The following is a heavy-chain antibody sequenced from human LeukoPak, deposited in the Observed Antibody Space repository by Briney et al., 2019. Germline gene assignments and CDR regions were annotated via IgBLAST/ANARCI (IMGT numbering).Heavy chain of an antibody. CDR2: MNPNSGNT. CDR3: ASSLGVRSSWYVNSYYYYYTDV. Sequence: ASVKVSCKASGYTFTSYDINWVRQATGQGLEWMGWMNPNSGNTGYAQKFQGRVTMTRNTSISTAYMELSSLRSEDTAVYYCASSLGVRSSWYVNSYYYYYTDVWGKGTTVTVSS. CDR1: GYTFTSYD. V-gene: IGHV1-8*01. J-gene: IGHJ6*03. D-gene: IGHD6-13*01.